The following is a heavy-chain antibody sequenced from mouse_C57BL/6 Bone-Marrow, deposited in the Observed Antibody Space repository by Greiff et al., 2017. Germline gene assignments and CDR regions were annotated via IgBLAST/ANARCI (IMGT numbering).Heavy chain of an antibody. Sequence: VQLVESGAELVRPGASVTLSCKASGYTFTYYEMHWVKQTPVHGLEWIGAIDPETGGTAYNQKFKGKAILTADKSSSTAYMELRSLTSEDSAVYYCKGYYGSSSYAMDYWGQGTSVTVSS. CDR3: KGYYGSSSYAMDY. J-gene: IGHJ4*01. V-gene: IGHV1-15*01. CDR1: GYTFTYYE. CDR2: IDPETGGT. D-gene: IGHD1-1*01.